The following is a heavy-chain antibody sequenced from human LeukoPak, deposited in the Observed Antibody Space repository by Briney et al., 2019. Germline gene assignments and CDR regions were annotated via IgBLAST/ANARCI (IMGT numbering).Heavy chain of an antibody. D-gene: IGHD2-2*02. CDR3: AVVGYCSSTSCYRDDAFDI. CDR1: GYTFTGYY. Sequence: GASVKVSCKASGYTFTGYYMHWVRQAPGQGLEWMGWINPNSGGTNYAQKFQGRVTMTRDTSISTAYMELSRLRSDDTAVYYCAVVGYCSSTSCYRDDAFDIWGQGTMVTVSS. V-gene: IGHV1-2*02. CDR2: INPNSGGT. J-gene: IGHJ3*02.